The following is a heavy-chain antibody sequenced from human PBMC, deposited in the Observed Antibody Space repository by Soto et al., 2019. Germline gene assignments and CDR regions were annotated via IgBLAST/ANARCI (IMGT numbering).Heavy chain of an antibody. V-gene: IGHV1-69*02. Sequence: QVQLVQSGAEVKKPGSSVKVSCKASGGTFSSYTISWVRQAPGQGLEWMGRIIPILGIANYAQKFQGRVTITADKSTSTAYMELSSLRSEDTAVYYCARAGSAVAAFDYWGQGTLVTVSS. CDR1: GGTFSSYT. D-gene: IGHD2-21*01. CDR3: ARAGSAVAAFDY. J-gene: IGHJ4*02. CDR2: IIPILGIA.